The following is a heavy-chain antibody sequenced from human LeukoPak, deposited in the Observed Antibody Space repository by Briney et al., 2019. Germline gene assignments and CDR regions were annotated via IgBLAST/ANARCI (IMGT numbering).Heavy chain of an antibody. CDR2: IIPILGIA. D-gene: IGHD5-18*01. Sequence: SVKVSCKASGGTFISYTISWVRQAPGQGLEWMGGIIPILGIANYAQKFQGRVTITADKSTSTAYMELSSLRSEDTAVYYCATTDTATQTDYYGMDVWGQGTTVTVSS. CDR1: GGTFISYT. V-gene: IGHV1-69*10. J-gene: IGHJ6*02. CDR3: ATTDTATQTDYYGMDV.